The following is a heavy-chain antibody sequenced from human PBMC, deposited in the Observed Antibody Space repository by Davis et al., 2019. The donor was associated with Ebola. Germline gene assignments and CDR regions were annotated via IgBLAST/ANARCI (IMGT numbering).Heavy chain of an antibody. CDR2: IYYSGST. Sequence: SETLSLTCTVPGGSISSSSYYWGWIRQPPGKGLEWIGSIYYSGSTDYNPSLKSRVTISVDTSKNQFSLKLSSVTAADTAVYYCARSNIPGYYYGMDVWGQGNPGHRLL. V-gene: IGHV4-39*01. D-gene: IGHD2/OR15-2a*01. J-gene: IGHJ6*02. CDR3: ARSNIPGYYYGMDV. CDR1: GGSISSSSYY.